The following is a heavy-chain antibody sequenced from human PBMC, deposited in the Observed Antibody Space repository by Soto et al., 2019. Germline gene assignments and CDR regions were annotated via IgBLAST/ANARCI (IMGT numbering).Heavy chain of an antibody. CDR1: GGTFSSYA. J-gene: IGHJ5*02. CDR3: ARGSLPGIAAAGTSYNWFDP. V-gene: IGHV1-69*13. Sequence: SVKVSCKASGGTFSSYAISWVRQAPGQGLEWMGGIIPIFGTANYAQKFQGRVTITADESTSTAYMELSSLRSEDTAVYYCARGSLPGIAAAGTSYNWFDPWGQGTLVTVSS. CDR2: IIPIFGTA. D-gene: IGHD6-13*01.